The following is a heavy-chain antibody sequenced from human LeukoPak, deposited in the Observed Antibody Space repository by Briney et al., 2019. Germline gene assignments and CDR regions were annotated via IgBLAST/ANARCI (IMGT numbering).Heavy chain of an antibody. V-gene: IGHV4-59*08. CDR3: ARVSGLTSGYYYSDY. CDR2: IYYSGST. D-gene: IGHD3-3*01. Sequence: SETLSLTCTDPGGSISSYYSSWIRQPPGEGLEWIGHIYYSGSTNYNPSLKSRVTISVDTSKNQFSLKLSSVTAADTAVYYCARVSGLTSGYYYSDYWGQGTLVTVSS. J-gene: IGHJ4*02. CDR1: GGSISSYY.